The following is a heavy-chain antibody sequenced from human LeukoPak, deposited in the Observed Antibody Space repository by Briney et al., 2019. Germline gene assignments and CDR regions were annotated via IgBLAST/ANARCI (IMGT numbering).Heavy chain of an antibody. CDR2: ISWNSGSI. Sequence: PGGSLRLSCAASGFTFDDYAMHWVRQAPGKGLEWVSGISWNSGSIGYADSVKGRFTISRDNAKNSLYLQMNSLRAEDTALYYCAKDIGGGELGFDYWGQGTLVTVSS. CDR3: AKDIGGGELGFDY. V-gene: IGHV3-9*01. D-gene: IGHD2-21*01. J-gene: IGHJ4*02. CDR1: GFTFDDYA.